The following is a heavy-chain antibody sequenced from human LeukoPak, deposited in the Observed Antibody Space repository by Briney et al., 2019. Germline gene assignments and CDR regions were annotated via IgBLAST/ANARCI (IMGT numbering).Heavy chain of an antibody. D-gene: IGHD3-16*02. V-gene: IGHV1-69*13. J-gene: IGHJ5*02. Sequence: GASVKVSCKASGYTFTSYAMHWVRQAPGQRLEWMGGIIPIFGTANYAQKFQGRVTITADESTSIAYMELSSLRSEDTAVYYCAREGRRGNDYVWGSYRSRLGFDPWGQGTLVTVSS. CDR3: AREGRRGNDYVWGSYRSRLGFDP. CDR1: GYTFTSYA. CDR2: IIPIFGTA.